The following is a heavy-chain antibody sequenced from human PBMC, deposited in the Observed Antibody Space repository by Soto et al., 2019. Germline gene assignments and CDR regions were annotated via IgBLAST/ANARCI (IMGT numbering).Heavy chain of an antibody. V-gene: IGHV1-18*01. Sequence: QVHLVQSGVAVKTPGASVKVSCQASGYTFFTYDISWVRQAPGQGLEWMGWISTYSGDTKYAQKFQRRVTMTTDPSTTTAYLELRSLRSDDTAVYYCARHHGPTTSENWFDPWGQGTLVTVSS. D-gene: IGHD5-12*01. CDR2: ISTYSGDT. CDR3: ARHHGPTTSENWFDP. J-gene: IGHJ5*02. CDR1: GYTFFTYD.